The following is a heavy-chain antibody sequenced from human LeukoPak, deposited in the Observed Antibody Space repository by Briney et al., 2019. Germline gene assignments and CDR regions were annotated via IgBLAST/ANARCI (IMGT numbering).Heavy chain of an antibody. D-gene: IGHD6-19*01. CDR3: AREAFGGSGAFDY. CDR2: ISSSSSYI. V-gene: IGHV3-21*01. Sequence: GGSLRLSCAASGFTFSSYSMNWVRQAPGKGLEWVSSISSSSSYIYYADSVKGRFTISRDNAKNSLYLQMNSLRAEDTAVYYCAREAFGGSGAFDYWGQGTLVTVSS. CDR1: GFTFSSYS. J-gene: IGHJ4*02.